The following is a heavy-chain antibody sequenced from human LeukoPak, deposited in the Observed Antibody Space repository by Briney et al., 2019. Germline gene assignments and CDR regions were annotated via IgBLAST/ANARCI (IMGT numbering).Heavy chain of an antibody. Sequence: ETLSLXCTVSGVSVSSGSYYWSWIRQPPGKGLEWIGYIYYSGSTNYNPSLKSRVTISVDTSKNQFSLKLSSVTAADTAVYYCAGGGYSLNYFDYWGQGTLVTVSS. D-gene: IGHD5-12*01. CDR1: GVSVSSGSYY. CDR3: AGGGYSLNYFDY. CDR2: IYYSGST. V-gene: IGHV4-61*01. J-gene: IGHJ4*02.